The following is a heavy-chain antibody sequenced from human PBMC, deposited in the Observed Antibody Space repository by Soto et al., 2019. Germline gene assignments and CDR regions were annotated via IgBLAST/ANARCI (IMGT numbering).Heavy chain of an antibody. CDR2: ISGSGGST. D-gene: IGHD6-13*01. J-gene: IGHJ4*02. Sequence: GGSLRLSCVASGFTFSSCGMSWVRQAPGKGLDWVSAISGSGGSTYYADSVKGRFTISRDNSKNTLYLQMNSLRAEDTAVYYCAKDQGSSWYEIDYWGQGTLVTVSS. CDR1: GFTFSSCG. CDR3: AKDQGSSWYEIDY. V-gene: IGHV3-23*01.